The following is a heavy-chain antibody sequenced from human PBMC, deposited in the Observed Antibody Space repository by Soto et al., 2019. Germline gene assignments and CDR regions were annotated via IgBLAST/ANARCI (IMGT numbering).Heavy chain of an antibody. Sequence: VSGAFTKPGRYFWCWLRQSPEKGLEWIGHIHNSGSPYNNPSLKSRVTISADTSMNQFSLALTSVTAADTAIYFCARGTTTEKVDSRGQGILGTV. D-gene: IGHD1-1*01. J-gene: IGHJ4*02. CDR2: IHNSGSP. V-gene: IGHV4-30-4*01. CDR1: GAFTKPGRYF. CDR3: ARGTTTEKVDS.